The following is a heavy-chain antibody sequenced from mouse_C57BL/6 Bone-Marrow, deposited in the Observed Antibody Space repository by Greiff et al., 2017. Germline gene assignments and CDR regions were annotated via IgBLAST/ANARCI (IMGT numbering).Heavy chain of an antibody. Sequence: VQLQQSGAELVRPGSSVKLSCKTSGYTFTSYGINWVKQRPGQGLEWIGSIYIGNGYTAYNEKFKGKATLTSDTSSSTAYMQRSSLTSEDSAIYFCARYRSYFDYWDQGTTLTVSS. J-gene: IGHJ2*01. V-gene: IGHV1-58*01. CDR2: IYIGNGYT. CDR1: GYTFTSYG. CDR3: ARYRSYFDY.